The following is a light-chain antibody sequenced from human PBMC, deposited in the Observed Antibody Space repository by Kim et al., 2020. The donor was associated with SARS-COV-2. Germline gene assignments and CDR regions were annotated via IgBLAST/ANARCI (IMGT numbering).Light chain of an antibody. CDR1: RSNIGAGYD. CDR3: QSYDSSLSGWV. J-gene: IGLJ3*02. Sequence: QSVLTQTPAVSGAPGQRVTISCTGSRSNIGAGYDVQWYQQLPTTAPKLLIYDNNKRPSGVPDRFSGSKSATSASLAITGLQAEDEADYYCQSYDSSLSGWVFGGGTKLTVL. CDR2: DNN. V-gene: IGLV1-40*01.